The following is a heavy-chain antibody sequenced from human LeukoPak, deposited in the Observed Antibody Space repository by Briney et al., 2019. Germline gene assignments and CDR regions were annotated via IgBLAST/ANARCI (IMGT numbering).Heavy chain of an antibody. Sequence: SETLSLTCAVYGGSFSGYYWSWIRQPPGKGLEWIGEINHSGSTNYNPSLKSRVTISVDTSKNQFSLKLSFVTAADTAVYYCARAPTGTGGWNWFDPWGQGTLVTVSS. D-gene: IGHD1-1*01. CDR3: ARAPTGTGGWNWFDP. J-gene: IGHJ5*02. V-gene: IGHV4-34*01. CDR2: INHSGST. CDR1: GGSFSGYY.